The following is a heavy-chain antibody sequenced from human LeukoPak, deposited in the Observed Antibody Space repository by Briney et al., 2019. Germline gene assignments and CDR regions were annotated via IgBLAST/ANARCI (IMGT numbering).Heavy chain of an antibody. CDR2: INHSGST. CDR1: GGSFSGYY. J-gene: IGHJ4*02. V-gene: IGHV4-34*01. Sequence: SQTLSLTCAVYGGSFSGYYWGWIRQPPGKGLDWIGEINHSGSTNYNPSLKSRVTISVDTSKNQFSLKLSSVTAADTAVYYCARGRGRWLQLTRYFDYWGQGTLVTVSS. CDR3: ARGRGRWLQLTRYFDY. D-gene: IGHD5-24*01.